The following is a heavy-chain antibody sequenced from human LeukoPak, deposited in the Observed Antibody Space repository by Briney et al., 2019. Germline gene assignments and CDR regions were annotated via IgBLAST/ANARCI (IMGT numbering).Heavy chain of an antibody. CDR1: GYSISSDNY. CDR2: IHHSGST. CDR3: ARDSDFWSGYIL. Sequence: PSETLSLTCTVSGYSISSDNYWVWIRQPPGKGLEWIGSIHHSGSTHYKPSLSSRVTISVDTSKNQFSLKMSSVTAADTAVYYCARDSDFWSGYILWGQGTLVTVSS. V-gene: IGHV4-38-2*02. D-gene: IGHD3-3*01. J-gene: IGHJ4*02.